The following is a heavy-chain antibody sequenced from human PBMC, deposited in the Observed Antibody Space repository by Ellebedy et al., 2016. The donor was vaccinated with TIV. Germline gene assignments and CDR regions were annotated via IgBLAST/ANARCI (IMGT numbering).Heavy chain of an antibody. CDR2: ISGDNGNT. Sequence: ASVKVSXXTSGYTFTSYGVNWVRQAPGHGLEWMGWISGDNGNTNYAQKLQVRVTMTTDTSTNTAYMELRSLRSDDTAVYYCARGDQRGEWELLEFDYWGQGTLITVSS. CDR3: ARGDQRGEWELLEFDY. D-gene: IGHD1-26*01. V-gene: IGHV1-18*01. J-gene: IGHJ4*02. CDR1: GYTFTSYG.